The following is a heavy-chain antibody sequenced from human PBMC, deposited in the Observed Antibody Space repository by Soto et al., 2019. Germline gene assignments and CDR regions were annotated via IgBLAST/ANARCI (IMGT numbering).Heavy chain of an antibody. J-gene: IGHJ6*02. CDR2: IRHSGST. CDR3: ARGGGDYDYAVDV. CDR1: GGSFY. V-gene: IGHV4-34*01. Sequence: QVQLQQWGAGLLKPSETLSLNCAVYGGSFYWTWIRQPPGKGLEWIGEIRHSGSTNYNPSLKSRASISIDRSKSQVSLTVYSVTAADTAVYYCARGGGDYDYAVDVWGQGTKVTVSS. D-gene: IGHD4-17*01.